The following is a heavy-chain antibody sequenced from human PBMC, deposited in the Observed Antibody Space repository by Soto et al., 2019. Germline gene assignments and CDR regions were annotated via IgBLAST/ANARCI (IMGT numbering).Heavy chain of an antibody. D-gene: IGHD3-16*01. J-gene: IGHJ6*03. V-gene: IGHV1-24*01. CDR1: GYTLTELS. CDR3: ATLPHRGSWARYYYYMDV. Sequence: GASVKVSCKISGYTLTELSMHWVRQAPGKGLEWMGGFDPEDGETIYAQKFQGRVTMTEDTSTDTAYMELSSLRSEDTAVYYCATLPHRGSWARYYYYMDVWGKGTTVTVSS. CDR2: FDPEDGET.